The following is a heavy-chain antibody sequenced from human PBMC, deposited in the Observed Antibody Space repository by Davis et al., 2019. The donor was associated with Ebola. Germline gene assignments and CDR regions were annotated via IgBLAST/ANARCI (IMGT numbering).Heavy chain of an antibody. Sequence: ASVKVSCKASDYTFSSSGFSWVRQAPGQGLEWMWWISSYDGDIKYAQKFQGRVTMTTDTSTSTSYLELRSLRSDDTAVYYCASIGTVGAHFDYWGQGTLVTVSS. CDR3: ASIGTVGAHFDY. D-gene: IGHD1-26*01. CDR2: ISSYDGDI. V-gene: IGHV1-18*04. CDR1: DYTFSSSG. J-gene: IGHJ4*02.